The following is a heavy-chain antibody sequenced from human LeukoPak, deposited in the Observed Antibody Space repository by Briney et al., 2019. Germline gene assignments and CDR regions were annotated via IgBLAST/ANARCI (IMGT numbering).Heavy chain of an antibody. D-gene: IGHD2-15*01. V-gene: IGHV3-23*01. CDR2: ISGDAADI. J-gene: IGHJ6*03. Sequence: GGTLRLSCAASGFTFRNYGMSWVRQAPGKGLEWVSAISGDAADIFYADSAKGRFTISRDNAKNSLFLQMNSLRAEDTAVYYCARVLRYCSGGNCYSGGLGYMDVWGKGTTVTVSS. CDR1: GFTFRNYG. CDR3: ARVLRYCSGGNCYSGGLGYMDV.